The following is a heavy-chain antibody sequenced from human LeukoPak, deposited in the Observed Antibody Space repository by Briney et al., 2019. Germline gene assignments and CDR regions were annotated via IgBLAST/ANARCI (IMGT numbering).Heavy chain of an antibody. CDR3: VRGGGFWASLVPLDS. D-gene: IGHD3-3*02. CDR2: ISYDGSNK. Sequence: PGGSLRLSCAVSGFSFSSYAMHWVRQAPGKGLEWVAVISYDGSNKYYADSVKGRFTISRDNSKNTLYLQMSSLRAEDTAVYFCVRGGGFWASLVPLDSWGQGTLVTVSS. V-gene: IGHV3-30-3*01. CDR1: GFSFSSYA. J-gene: IGHJ4*02.